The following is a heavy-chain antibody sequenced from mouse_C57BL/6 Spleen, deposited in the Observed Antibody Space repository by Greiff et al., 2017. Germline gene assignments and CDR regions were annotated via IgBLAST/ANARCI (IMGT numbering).Heavy chain of an antibody. CDR2: IYPGSGST. Sequence: QVQLQQPGAELVKPGASVKMSCKASGYTFTSYWITWVKQRPGQGLEWIGDIYPGSGSTNYNEKFKSKATLTVDTSSSTAYMQLSSLTSEDSAVYYCARRLITKGYFDVWGTGTTVTVSS. D-gene: IGHD1-1*01. CDR1: GYTFTSYW. J-gene: IGHJ1*03. CDR3: ARRLITKGYFDV. V-gene: IGHV1-55*01.